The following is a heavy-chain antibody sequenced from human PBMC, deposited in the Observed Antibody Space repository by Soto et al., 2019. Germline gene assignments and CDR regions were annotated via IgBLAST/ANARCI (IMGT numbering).Heavy chain of an antibody. J-gene: IGHJ4*02. V-gene: IGHV4-34*01. CDR1: GGSFSGYY. CDR3: ARDKITGLFDY. CDR2: INHSGST. Sequence: QVQLQQWGAGLLKPSETLSLTCAVYGGSFSGYYWTWIRQPPGTGLEWIGEINHSGSTNYNPSLKSRVTISVDPSTNQFSLTLTSVTAADTAVYYCARDKITGLFDYWGQGTLVTVSS. D-gene: IGHD2-8*02.